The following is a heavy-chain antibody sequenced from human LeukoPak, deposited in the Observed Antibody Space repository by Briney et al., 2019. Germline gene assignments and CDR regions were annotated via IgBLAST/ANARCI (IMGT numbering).Heavy chain of an antibody. CDR1: GFTFSSYA. CDR2: IYSEGST. Sequence: PGGSLRLSCAASGFTFSSYAMSWVRQAPGKGLEWVSVIYSEGSTYYADSVKGRFTISRDNAKNTLYLQMNSLRAEDTAVYYCARDTHKGYFDWYTGRYYFDYWGQGTLVTVSS. D-gene: IGHD3-9*01. J-gene: IGHJ4*02. CDR3: ARDTHKGYFDWYTGRYYFDY. V-gene: IGHV3-23*03.